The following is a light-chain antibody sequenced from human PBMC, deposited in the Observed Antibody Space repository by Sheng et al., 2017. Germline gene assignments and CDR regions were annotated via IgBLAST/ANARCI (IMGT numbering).Light chain of an antibody. CDR3: QQFLSSPLT. J-gene: IGKJ4*01. CDR2: WAS. CDR1: QSVLSRSNNKNY. Sequence: DIVMTQSPDSLAVSLGERATINCKSSQSVLSRSNNKNYLAWYQQKPGQSPKLLFYWASTRESGVPVRFSGSGSGTDFTLTINSLQAEDVAVYYCQQFLSSPLTFGGGTKVEIK. V-gene: IGKV4-1*01.